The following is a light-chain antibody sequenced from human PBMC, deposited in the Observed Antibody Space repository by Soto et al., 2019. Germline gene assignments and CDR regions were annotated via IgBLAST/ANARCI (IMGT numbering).Light chain of an antibody. CDR3: QRYNNWPLT. J-gene: IGKJ4*01. CDR1: QDISSS. CDR2: AVS. Sequence: IQLTQSPSSLSASVGARVTITCRASQDISSSLAWYQQKPGKAPKLLISAVSTLQSGVPSRFSGSGSGTDFTLTINSLQSEDFAVYYCQRYNNWPLTFGGGT. V-gene: IGKV1-9*01.